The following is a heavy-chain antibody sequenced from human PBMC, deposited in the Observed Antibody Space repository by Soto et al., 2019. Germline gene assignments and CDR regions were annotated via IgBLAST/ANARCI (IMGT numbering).Heavy chain of an antibody. J-gene: IGHJ4*02. Sequence: SSETLSLTCTVSGGSISSYYWSWIRQPPGKGLEWIGYIYYSGSTNYNPSLKSRVTISVDTSKNQFSLKLSSVTAADTAVYYCARATSFIARPGFDYWGQGTLVTVSS. CDR2: IYYSGST. CDR1: GGSISSYY. V-gene: IGHV4-59*01. CDR3: ARATSFIARPGFDY. D-gene: IGHD6-6*01.